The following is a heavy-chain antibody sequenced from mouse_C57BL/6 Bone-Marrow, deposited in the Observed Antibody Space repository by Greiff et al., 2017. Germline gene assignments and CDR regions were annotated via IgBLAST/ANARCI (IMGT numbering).Heavy chain of an antibody. CDR3: TGPNRDNAMDY. J-gene: IGHJ4*01. CDR2: IDPETGGT. D-gene: IGHD4-1*02. V-gene: IGHV1-15*01. CDR1: GYTFTDYE. Sequence: VQLQESGAELVRPGASVTLSCKASGYTFTDYEMHWVKQTPVHGLEWIGAIDPETGGTAYNQKFKGKAILTADKSSCTAYMELRSLTSEDSAVDYCTGPNRDNAMDYWGQGTSVTVSS.